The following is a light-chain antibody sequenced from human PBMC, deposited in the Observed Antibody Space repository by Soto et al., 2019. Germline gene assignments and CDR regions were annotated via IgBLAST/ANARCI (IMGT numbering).Light chain of an antibody. J-gene: IGKJ4*02. CDR1: QTISSY. CDR3: QQTYRTPLT. CDR2: GAS. Sequence: DIQMTQAPSSLAASVGDRVTVSFRASQTISSYLNWYQKKPGKAHELLIYGASDLQTGAPSRFSGSGSGPDFTLTISSLQPEGFATYVCQQTYRTPLTFRGGTKGQIK. V-gene: IGKV1-39*01.